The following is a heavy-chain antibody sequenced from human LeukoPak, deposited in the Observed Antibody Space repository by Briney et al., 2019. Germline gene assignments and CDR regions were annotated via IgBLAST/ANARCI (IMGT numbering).Heavy chain of an antibody. Sequence: SETLSLTCTVSGGSISSYYWSWIRQPAGKGLEWIGRIDTSGNTNYKPSLKSRVTMSVDTSKNQFSLKLSSVTAADTAVYYCARDLVIAPLNWFDPWGQGTLVTVSS. CDR2: IDTSGNT. D-gene: IGHD6-6*01. CDR1: GGSISSYY. J-gene: IGHJ5*02. CDR3: ARDLVIAPLNWFDP. V-gene: IGHV4-4*07.